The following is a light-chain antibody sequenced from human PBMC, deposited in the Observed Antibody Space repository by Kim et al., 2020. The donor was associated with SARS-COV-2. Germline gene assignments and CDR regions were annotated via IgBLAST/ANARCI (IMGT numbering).Light chain of an antibody. CDR2: GTS. V-gene: IGKV3-20*01. CDR1: QSVSSHN. Sequence: LGEEAILTGKASQSVSSHNLAGDQQQTGQAPRILIDGTSTRDTGNADRFSGSGFGTDFNLTISRLEHEDFAVYYWQQYVSSTGTFGQGTKLEI. J-gene: IGKJ2*01. CDR3: QQYVSSTGT.